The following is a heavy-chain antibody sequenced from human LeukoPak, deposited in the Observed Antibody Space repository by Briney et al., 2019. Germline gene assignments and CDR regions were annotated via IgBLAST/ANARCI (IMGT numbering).Heavy chain of an antibody. V-gene: IGHV4-39*01. CDR2: IYYSGST. D-gene: IGHD3-16*02. J-gene: IGHJ4*02. CDR3: AGLYRLRLGELSSHDY. CDR1: GGSISSSSYY. Sequence: SGTLSLTCTVSGGSISSSSYYWGWVRQPPGKGLEWIGSIYYSGSTYYNPSLKSRVTISVDTSKNQFSLKLSSVTAADTAVYYCAGLYRLRLGELSSHDYWGQGTLVTVSS.